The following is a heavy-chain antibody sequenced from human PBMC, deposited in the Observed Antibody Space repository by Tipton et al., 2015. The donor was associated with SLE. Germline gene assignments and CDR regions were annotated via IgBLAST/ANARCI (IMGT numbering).Heavy chain of an antibody. CDR1: GDSISSGGYY. Sequence: LSLTCTVSGDSISSGGYYWTWIRQHPGKGLKWIGYIYDRGSSNYDPTIRSPVTMSMKTSKNQFSLKLTSVTAADAAVYYCARGGDGGYDYFDYWGQGALVTVSS. CDR3: ARGGDGGYDYFDY. V-gene: IGHV4-31*01. J-gene: IGHJ4*02. D-gene: IGHD5-12*01. CDR2: IYDRGSS.